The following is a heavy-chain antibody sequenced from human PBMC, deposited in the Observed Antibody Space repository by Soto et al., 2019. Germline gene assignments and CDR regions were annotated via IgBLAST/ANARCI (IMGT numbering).Heavy chain of an antibody. CDR2: IYSSGYT. CDR3: ARGGGYNFGIDY. Sequence: PSETLSLTCTVSGGSISSYYWSWIRQPPGKGLEWIGYIYSSGYTNYNPSLKGRVTISVDTPKNQFFLEVSSVTAADTAVYYCARGGGYNFGIDYWGQGTLVTDSS. J-gene: IGHJ4*02. D-gene: IGHD5-12*01. V-gene: IGHV4-59*01. CDR1: GGSISSYY.